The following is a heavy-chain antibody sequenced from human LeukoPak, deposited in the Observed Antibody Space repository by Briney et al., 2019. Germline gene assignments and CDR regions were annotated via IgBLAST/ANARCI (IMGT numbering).Heavy chain of an antibody. Sequence: GGSLRLSCAASGFTVSDSYMSWARQAPGKGLEWVSVIYSGGSTYYADSVKGRFTISRDNSKSTLYLQMNSLRAEDTAVYYCARALSSRGWYYFDYWGQGTLVTDSS. D-gene: IGHD6-13*01. CDR3: ARALSSRGWYYFDY. CDR1: GFTVSDSY. CDR2: IYSGGST. V-gene: IGHV3-53*01. J-gene: IGHJ4*02.